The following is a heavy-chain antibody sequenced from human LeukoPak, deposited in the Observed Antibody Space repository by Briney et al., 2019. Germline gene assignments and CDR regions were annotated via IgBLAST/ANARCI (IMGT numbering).Heavy chain of an antibody. D-gene: IGHD2-2*01. CDR3: AREGHCSSTSCPEYFQH. V-gene: IGHV4-4*07. CDR2: IYTSGST. CDR1: GGSISSYY. Sequence: SETLSLTCTVSGGSISSYYWSWIRQPAGKGLEWIGRIYTSGSTNYNPSLKSRVTMSVDTSKNQFSLKLSSVTAADTAVYYCAREGHCSSTSCPEYFQHWGQGTLVTVSS. J-gene: IGHJ1*01.